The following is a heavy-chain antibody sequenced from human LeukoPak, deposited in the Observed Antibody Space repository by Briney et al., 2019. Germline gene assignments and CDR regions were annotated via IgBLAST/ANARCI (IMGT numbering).Heavy chain of an antibody. V-gene: IGHV3-7*03. CDR1: GFTFSTHW. Sequence: GGSLRLSCGASGFTFSTHWMNWVRQAPGKGLEWVANIKQGGSETNYVGSVKGRFTVSRDDAKNSVYLQVDSPRAEDTAIYYCARGPHYGSRSDHLDYWGQGTLVTVSP. CDR2: IKQGGSET. CDR3: ARGPHYGSRSDHLDY. D-gene: IGHD3-10*01. J-gene: IGHJ4*02.